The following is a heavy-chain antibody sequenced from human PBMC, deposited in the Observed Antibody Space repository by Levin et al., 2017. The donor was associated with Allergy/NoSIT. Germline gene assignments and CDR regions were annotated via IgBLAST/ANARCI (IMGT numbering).Heavy chain of an antibody. CDR1: GGSFSGYY. J-gene: IGHJ4*02. CDR2: INHSGST. V-gene: IGHV4-34*01. D-gene: IGHD6-19*01. Sequence: SETLSLTCAVYGGSFSGYYWSWIRQPPGKGLEWIGEINHSGSTNYNPSLKSRVTISVDTSKNQFSLKLSSVTAADTAVYYCARGRDVLYSSGYGYWGQGTLVTVSS. CDR3: ARGRDVLYSSGYGY.